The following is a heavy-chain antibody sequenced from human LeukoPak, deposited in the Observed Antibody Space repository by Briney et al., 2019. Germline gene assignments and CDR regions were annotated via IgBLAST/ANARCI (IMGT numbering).Heavy chain of an antibody. V-gene: IGHV3-66*01. J-gene: IGHJ4*02. Sequence: GGSLRLSCAASGFTVSSNYMTWVRQAPGKGLEWVSTIYSGGTTYYAGSVKGRFTVSRDNSRNTLYLQMNSLRAEDTAVYYCARDKDFWGQGTLVTVSS. CDR2: IYSGGTT. CDR1: GFTVSSNY. CDR3: ARDKDF.